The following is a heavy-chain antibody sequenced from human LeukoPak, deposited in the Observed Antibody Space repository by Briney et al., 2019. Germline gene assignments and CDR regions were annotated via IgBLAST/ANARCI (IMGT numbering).Heavy chain of an antibody. Sequence: SETLSLTCTVSGGSISSHYWSWIRQPPGKGLECIGTMYHSGSIFYNPSLKSRVTISVDTSKNQFSLKLTSMTAADTAVYYCARVPSSRRFDYWGQGTLVTVSS. CDR2: MYHSGSI. J-gene: IGHJ4*02. CDR3: ARVPSSRRFDY. CDR1: GGSISSHY. V-gene: IGHV4-59*08. D-gene: IGHD6-13*01.